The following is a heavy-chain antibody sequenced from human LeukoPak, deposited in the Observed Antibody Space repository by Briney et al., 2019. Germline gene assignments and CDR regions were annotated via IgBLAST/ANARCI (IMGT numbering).Heavy chain of an antibody. CDR1: GGSINSGDYY. CDR2: IFHSGST. J-gene: IGHJ5*02. V-gene: IGHV4-30-4*01. D-gene: IGHD3-10*01. Sequence: PSQTLSLTCTVSGGSINSGDYYWSWIRQPPGKGLEWIGYIFHSGSTYYNPSLKSRLTISVDTSKKQFSLKLTSVTAADTAVYYCGRGYYGSGSYYRGWFDPWGQGTLVTVSS. CDR3: GRGYYGSGSYYRGWFDP.